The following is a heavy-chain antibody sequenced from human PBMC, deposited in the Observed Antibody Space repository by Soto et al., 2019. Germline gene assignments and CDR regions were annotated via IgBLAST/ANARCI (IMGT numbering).Heavy chain of an antibody. V-gene: IGHV3-23*01. J-gene: IGHJ3*02. CDR2: ISGSGGST. CDR1: GFTFSSYA. CDR3: AKNHYYDSSGYYPWEDAFDI. Sequence: EVQLLESGGGLVQPGGSLRLSCAASGFTFSSYAMSWVRQAPGKGLEWVSAISGSGGSTYYADSVKGRFTISRDNSKNTLDLQMNSLRAEDTAIYYCAKNHYYDSSGYYPWEDAFDIWGQGTMVTVSS. D-gene: IGHD3-22*01.